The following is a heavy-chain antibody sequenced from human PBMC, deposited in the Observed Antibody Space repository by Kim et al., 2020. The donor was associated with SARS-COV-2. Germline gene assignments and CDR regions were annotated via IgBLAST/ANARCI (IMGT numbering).Heavy chain of an antibody. CDR2: IYHSGST. Sequence: SETLSLTCAVSGGSISSSNWWSWVRQPPGKGLEWIGEIYHSGSTNYNPSLKSRVTISVDKSKNQFSLKLSSVTAADTAVYYCARGDRYCSGGSCQGGGTQALDYWGQGTLVTVSS. D-gene: IGHD2-15*01. CDR1: GGSISSSNW. CDR3: ARGDRYCSGGSCQGGGTQALDY. V-gene: IGHV4-4*02. J-gene: IGHJ4*02.